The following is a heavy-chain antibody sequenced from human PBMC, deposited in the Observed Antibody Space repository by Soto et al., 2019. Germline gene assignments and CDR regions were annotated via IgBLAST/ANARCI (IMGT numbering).Heavy chain of an antibody. Sequence: PSETLSLTCAVSGYSISSGYYWGWIRQPPGKGLEWIGSIYHSGSTYYNPSLKSRVTISVDTSKNQFSLKLSSVTAADTAVYYCARVEAGFLEWLFLGLPNWFDPWGQGTLVTVSS. J-gene: IGHJ5*02. CDR2: IYHSGST. CDR1: GYSISSGYY. D-gene: IGHD3-3*01. V-gene: IGHV4-38-2*01. CDR3: ARVEAGFLEWLFLGLPNWFDP.